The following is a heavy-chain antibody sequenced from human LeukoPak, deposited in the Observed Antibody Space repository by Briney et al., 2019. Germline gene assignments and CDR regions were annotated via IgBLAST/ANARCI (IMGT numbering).Heavy chain of an antibody. CDR1: GFTFSSYA. CDR2: ISYDGSNK. Sequence: GGSLRLSCAASGFTFSSYAMHWVRQAPGKGLEWVAVISYDGSNKYYADSVKGRFTISRDNYKNTLYLQKYSLRSSDTAVSFWARVYYDILTGPGGGEPLDYWGQGTLVTVSS. D-gene: IGHD3-9*01. V-gene: IGHV3-30*04. J-gene: IGHJ4*02. CDR3: ARVYYDILTGPGGGEPLDY.